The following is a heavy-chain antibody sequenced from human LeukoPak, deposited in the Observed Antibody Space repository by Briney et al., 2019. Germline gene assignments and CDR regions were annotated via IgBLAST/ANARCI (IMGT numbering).Heavy chain of an antibody. J-gene: IGHJ4*02. CDR2: IYYSGST. CDR1: GGSISSGGYY. CDR3: ARHYYDSSGYYSGRPYYFDY. Sequence: KASETLSLTCTVSGGSISSGGYYWSWIRQHPGKGLEWIGYIYYSGSTYYNPSLKSRVTISVDTSKNQFSLKLSSVTAADTAVYYCARHYYDSSGYYSGRPYYFDYWGQGTLVTVSS. V-gene: IGHV4-31*03. D-gene: IGHD3-22*01.